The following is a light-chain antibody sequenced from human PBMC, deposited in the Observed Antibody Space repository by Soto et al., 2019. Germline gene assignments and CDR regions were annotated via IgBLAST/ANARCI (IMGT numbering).Light chain of an antibody. Sequence: QSALTQPPSVSGAPGQRVTISCTGSSSNIGAGYGVHWYQQLPGTAPKLLISGNNNRPSGVPDRFSGSKSGTSASLAITGLQAEDEADYYCQSYDNSLSAYVVFGGGTKLTVL. J-gene: IGLJ2*01. CDR2: GNN. V-gene: IGLV1-40*01. CDR1: SSNIGAGYG. CDR3: QSYDNSLSAYVV.